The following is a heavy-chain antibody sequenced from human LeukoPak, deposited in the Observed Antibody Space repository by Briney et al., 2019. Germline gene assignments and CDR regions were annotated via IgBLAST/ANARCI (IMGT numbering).Heavy chain of an antibody. J-gene: IGHJ4*02. V-gene: IGHV4-59*13. Sequence: SETLSHTCTVSGASISGYYWNWIRQPPGKGLEWIGYISYSGSGTYNPSLKSRVTISVDTSNNHFSLKLTSVTAADTAVYYCARSGSGSYLTPNFDYWGQGTLVTVSS. CDR3: ARSGSGSYLTPNFDY. D-gene: IGHD3-10*01. CDR1: GASISGYY. CDR2: ISYSGSG.